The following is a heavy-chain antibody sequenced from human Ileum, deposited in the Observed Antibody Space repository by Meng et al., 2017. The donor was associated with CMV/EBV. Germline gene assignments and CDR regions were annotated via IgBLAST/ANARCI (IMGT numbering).Heavy chain of an antibody. Sequence: GESLKISCQGSGYAFSNYWIGWVRQLPGKGLEWMGIMSPGDSDIRYSPSFQGQVTMSADKSTNTAYLQWRSLQASDTAMYYCARPRNAYDHSGTFNVWGQGTMVTVSS. J-gene: IGHJ3*01. CDR3: ARPRNAYDHSGTFNV. D-gene: IGHD5-12*01. CDR1: GYAFSNYW. V-gene: IGHV5-51*01. CDR2: MSPGDSDI.